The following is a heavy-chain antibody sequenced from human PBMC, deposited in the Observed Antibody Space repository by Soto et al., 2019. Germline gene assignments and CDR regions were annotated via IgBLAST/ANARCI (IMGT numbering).Heavy chain of an antibody. CDR3: ARERYSYGPYYFDY. CDR2: ITSSGSTT. CDR1: GFTFSDYY. V-gene: IGHV3-11*01. J-gene: IGHJ4*02. Sequence: GGSLRLCCAASGFTFSDYYMSWIRQAPGKGLEWVSSITSSGSTTYYTDSVKGRFTISRDNAKNSLYLQMNSLRAEDTAVYYCARERYSYGPYYFDYWGQGTLVTVPQ. D-gene: IGHD5-18*01.